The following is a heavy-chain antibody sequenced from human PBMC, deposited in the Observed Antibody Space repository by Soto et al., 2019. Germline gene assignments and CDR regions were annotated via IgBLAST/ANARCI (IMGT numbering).Heavy chain of an antibody. Sequence: QVQLQESGPGLVKPSETLSLTCTVSGGSISSYYWTWIRQPPGKGLEWIGYVYYSGSTNYNPSLKNRVTISVDTSKNQFSLKLSSVTAADTAVYYCASAVGNWYFDLWGRGTLVTVSS. V-gene: IGHV4-59*01. D-gene: IGHD6-19*01. J-gene: IGHJ2*01. CDR3: ASAVGNWYFDL. CDR2: VYYSGST. CDR1: GGSISSYY.